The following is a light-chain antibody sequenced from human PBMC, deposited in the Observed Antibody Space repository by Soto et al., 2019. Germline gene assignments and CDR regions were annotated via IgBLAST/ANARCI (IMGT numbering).Light chain of an antibody. J-gene: IGLJ2*01. CDR3: SSYTSSSTLEGVV. V-gene: IGLV2-14*01. CDR2: EVS. Sequence: QSALTQPASVSGSPGQSITISCTGTSSDVGGYDYVSWYQLHPGKAPKLMIYEVSNRPSGVSNRFSGSKSGNTASLTISGLQAEDEADYYCSSYTSSSTLEGVVFGGGTKLTVL. CDR1: SSDVGGYDY.